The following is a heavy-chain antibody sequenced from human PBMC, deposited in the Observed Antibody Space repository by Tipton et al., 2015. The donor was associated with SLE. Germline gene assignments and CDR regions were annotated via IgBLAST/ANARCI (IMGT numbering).Heavy chain of an antibody. V-gene: IGHV4-34*09. D-gene: IGHD5-12*01. Sequence: TLSLTCTVYGGSFSDYFWSWIRQPPGKGLEWIGEINHGGSTNYNPSLKSRLSISVDTSKNQFSLKLSSVTAADTAFYYCSRGGVGGYDYFDYWGQGTLVTVSS. CDR3: SRGGVGGYDYFDY. CDR2: INHGGST. CDR1: GGSFSDYF. J-gene: IGHJ4*02.